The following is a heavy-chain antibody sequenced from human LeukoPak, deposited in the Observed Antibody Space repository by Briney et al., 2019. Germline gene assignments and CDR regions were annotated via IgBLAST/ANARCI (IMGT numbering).Heavy chain of an antibody. CDR1: GFAFSSYG. D-gene: IGHD3-10*01. J-gene: IGHJ2*01. V-gene: IGHV3-30*18. CDR2: ISYDGSNK. Sequence: GGSLRLSCAASGFAFSSYGMHWVRQAPGKGLEWVAVISYDGSNKYYADSVKGRFTISRDNSKNTLYLQMNSLRAEDTAVYYCAKDHYYYGSGSYYFNWYFDLWGRGTLVTVSS. CDR3: AKDHYYYGSGSYYFNWYFDL.